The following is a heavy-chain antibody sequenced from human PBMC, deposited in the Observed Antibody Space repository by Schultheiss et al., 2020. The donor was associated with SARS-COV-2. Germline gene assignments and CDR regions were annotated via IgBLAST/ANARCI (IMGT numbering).Heavy chain of an antibody. J-gene: IGHJ6*02. Sequence: VKVSCKASGYTFTGYYMHWVRQAPGQGLEWMGWINPNSGGTNYAQKFQGWVTMTRDTSISTAYMELSRLRSDDTAVYYCAREYGLSDYYYYGMDVWGQGTTVTVSS. V-gene: IGHV1-2*04. CDR3: AREYGLSDYYYYGMDV. D-gene: IGHD3-16*01. CDR1: GYTFTGYY. CDR2: INPNSGGT.